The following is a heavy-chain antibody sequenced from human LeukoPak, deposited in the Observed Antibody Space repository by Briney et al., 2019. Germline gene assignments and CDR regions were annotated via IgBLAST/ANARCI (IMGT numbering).Heavy chain of an antibody. D-gene: IGHD4-17*01. CDR3: ARGLFMTTVTTNCYYYGMDV. CDR1: GYTFTSYD. J-gene: IGHJ6*02. CDR2: MNPNSGNT. Sequence: ASVKVSCKASGYTFTSYDINWVRQATGQGLEWMGWMNPNSGNTGYAQKFQGRVTMTRNTSISTAYMELSSLRSEDTAVYYCARGLFMTTVTTNCYYYGMDVWGQGTTVTVSS. V-gene: IGHV1-8*01.